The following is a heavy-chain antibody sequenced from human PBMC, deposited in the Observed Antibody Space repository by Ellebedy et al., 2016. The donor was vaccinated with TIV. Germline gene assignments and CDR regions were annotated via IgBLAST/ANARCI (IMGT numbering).Heavy chain of an antibody. D-gene: IGHD6-19*01. CDR1: GFTFSRFW. CDR3: ASDPEGIPVPGTGNFDY. CDR2: IKRDGSEK. J-gene: IGHJ4*02. Sequence: GESLKISCAASGFTFSRFWMAWVRQPPGKGLEWVANIKRDGSEKYYVDSVKGRFTISRDNAKNSLYLQMNSLRAEDTAVYYCASDPEGIPVPGTGNFDYWGQGILVTVSS. V-gene: IGHV3-7*03.